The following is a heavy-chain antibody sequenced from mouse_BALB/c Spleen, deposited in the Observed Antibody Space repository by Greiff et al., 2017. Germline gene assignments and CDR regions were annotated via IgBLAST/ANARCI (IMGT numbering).Heavy chain of an antibody. CDR2: ISYSGNT. D-gene: IGHD1-1*01. CDR1: GYSITSDYA. V-gene: IGHV3-2*02. J-gene: IGHJ3*01. Sequence: EVQLVEPGPGLVKPSQSLSLTCTVTGYSITSDYAWNWSRQFPGNKLEWMGYISYSGNTSYNPYLKSRISITRDTSKNQFFLQLNSVTTEDTATYYCARYYGSSFAYWGQGTLVTVSA. CDR3: ARYYGSSFAY.